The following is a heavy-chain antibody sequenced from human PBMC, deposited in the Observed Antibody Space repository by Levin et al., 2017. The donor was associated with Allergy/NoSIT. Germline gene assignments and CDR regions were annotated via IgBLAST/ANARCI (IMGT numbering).Heavy chain of an antibody. CDR2: ISAYNGNT. CDR3: AREKTPIITIFGVVIPQMDYGMDV. V-gene: IGHV1-18*01. Sequence: GASVKVSCKASGYTFTSYGISWVRQAPGQGLEWMGWISAYNGNTNYAQKLQGRVTMTTDTSTSTAYMELRSLRSDDTAVYYCAREKTPIITIFGVVIPQMDYGMDVWGQGTTVTVSS. D-gene: IGHD3-3*01. J-gene: IGHJ6*02. CDR1: GYTFTSYG.